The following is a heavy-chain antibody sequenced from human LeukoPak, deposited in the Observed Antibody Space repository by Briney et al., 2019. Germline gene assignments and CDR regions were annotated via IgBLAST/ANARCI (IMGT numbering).Heavy chain of an antibody. CDR2: LYHSEST. J-gene: IGHJ4*02. D-gene: IGHD1-1*01. Sequence: SETLSLTCSVSDDSITMYYWGWIRQPPGEGLEWIGSLYHSESTSYNPSLKSRVTISVDTSKNQFSLRLSSVTATDTAVYYCGAGTTRFDYWGQGTLVTVSS. CDR3: GAGTTRFDY. V-gene: IGHV4-38-2*02. CDR1: DDSITMYY.